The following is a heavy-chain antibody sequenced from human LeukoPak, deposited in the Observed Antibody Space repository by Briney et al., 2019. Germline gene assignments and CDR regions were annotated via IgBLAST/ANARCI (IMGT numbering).Heavy chain of an antibody. V-gene: IGHV3-48*03. CDR2: ISSSGRTT. Sequence: GGSLRLSCAASGFTFSSYEMNWVRQAPGKGLEWVSYISSSGRTTYYADSVKGRFTISRDNSKNTLYLQMNSLRAEDTAVYYCAKDGMVRGVMSPWGQGTLVTVSS. CDR3: AKDGMVRGVMSP. J-gene: IGHJ5*02. CDR1: GFTFSSYE. D-gene: IGHD3-10*01.